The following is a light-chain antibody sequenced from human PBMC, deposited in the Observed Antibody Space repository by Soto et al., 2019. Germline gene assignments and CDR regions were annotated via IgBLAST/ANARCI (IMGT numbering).Light chain of an antibody. J-gene: IGLJ2*01. CDR3: SSYSGSNNLV. CDR2: DVS. V-gene: IGLV2-8*01. Sequence: QSVLTQPPSESGSPGQSVTISCTGTSSDVGGYNYVSWYQQHPGKAPKLLIYDVSKRPSGVPDRFSGSKSGNTASLTVSGLQAEDEADYYCSSYSGSNNLVFGGGTKLTVL. CDR1: SSDVGGYNY.